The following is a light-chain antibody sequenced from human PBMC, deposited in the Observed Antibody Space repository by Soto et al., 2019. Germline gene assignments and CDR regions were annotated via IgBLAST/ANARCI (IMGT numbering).Light chain of an antibody. CDR1: QSVSSSY. CDR3: QQYGTSPLT. CDR2: GAS. J-gene: IGKJ2*01. Sequence: EIVLTQSPGTLSLSPGERATLSCRASQSVSSSYLAWYQQKPGQAPRLLIYGASSRATGIPDRFSGSGSGTEFTLTISRLEPEDFAVCYCQQYGTSPLTFGQGTELEIK. V-gene: IGKV3-20*01.